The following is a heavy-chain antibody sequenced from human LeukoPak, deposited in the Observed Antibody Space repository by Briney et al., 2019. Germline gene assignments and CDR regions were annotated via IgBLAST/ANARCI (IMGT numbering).Heavy chain of an antibody. V-gene: IGHV4-39*01. D-gene: IGHD6-6*01. Sequence: SETLSLTCTVSGVSISSNSYYWGWIRQPPGKELEWVGSMSYGGSTYYNPSLKSRVTMSVDTSKNQFSLKLTSVTAADTDVYHCARHPFAAHHRVDYWGQGTLVTVSS. CDR2: MSYGGST. J-gene: IGHJ4*02. CDR1: GVSISSNSYY. CDR3: ARHPFAAHHRVDY.